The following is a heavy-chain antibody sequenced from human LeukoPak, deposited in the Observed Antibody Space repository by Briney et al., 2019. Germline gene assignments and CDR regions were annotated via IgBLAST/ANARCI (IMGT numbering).Heavy chain of an antibody. CDR1: GFTFSSYG. J-gene: IGHJ5*02. D-gene: IGHD4-23*01. CDR3: ARENSGWFDP. V-gene: IGHV3-33*01. CDR2: IWYDGSNK. Sequence: PGRSLRLSCAASGFTFSSYGMHWVRQAPGKGLEWVAVIWYDGSNKYYADSVKGRFTIARDNSKNTLYLQMNSLRAEDTAVYYCARENSGWFDPWGQGTLVTASS.